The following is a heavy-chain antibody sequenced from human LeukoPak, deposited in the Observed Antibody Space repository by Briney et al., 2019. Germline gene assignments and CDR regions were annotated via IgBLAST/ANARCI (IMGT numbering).Heavy chain of an antibody. J-gene: IGHJ3*01. V-gene: IGHV5-51*01. CDR1: GYKFNAYW. D-gene: IGHD3-22*01. CDR2: VYPDDSDT. CDR3: ARPNITSYYDSRGYDAFDV. Sequence: GESLKISCQGSGYKFNAYWIAWVRQMPGKSLEWMGIVYPDDSDTRYNPSFQGQVTTSADKSVSIAYLQWSSLKASDTAMYYCARPNITSYYDSRGYDAFDVWGQGTMVIVSS.